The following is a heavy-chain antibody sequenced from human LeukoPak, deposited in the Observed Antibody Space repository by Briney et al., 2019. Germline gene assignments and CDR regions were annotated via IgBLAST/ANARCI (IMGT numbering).Heavy chain of an antibody. CDR2: IRYDGSNK. D-gene: IGHD3-22*01. J-gene: IGHJ4*02. CDR1: GFTFNRYG. V-gene: IGHV3-30*02. CDR3: ASPRAYDSSGYYLGEPDY. Sequence: GGSLRLSCAASGFTFNRYGMHWVRQAPGKGLEWVAFIRYDGSNKYYADSVKGRFTISRDNSKNTLYLQMNSLRAEDTAVYYCASPRAYDSSGYYLGEPDYWGQGTLVTVSS.